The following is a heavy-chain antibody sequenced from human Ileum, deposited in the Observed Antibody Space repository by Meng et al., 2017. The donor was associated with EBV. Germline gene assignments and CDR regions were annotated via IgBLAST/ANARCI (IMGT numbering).Heavy chain of an antibody. Sequence: IPLKEFCPHLLKPTPTLTLTCSFPWFSLTSSGVGVGWIRQPPGKALEWLALIYWNDDKRYSPSLKSRLTVTRDTSKNQVVLTLTNVDPVDSATYYCARRPGSPSSRFDYWGQGTLVTVSS. D-gene: IGHD6-6*01. CDR3: ARRPGSPSSRFDY. V-gene: IGHV2-5*01. J-gene: IGHJ4*02. CDR1: WFSLTSSGVG. CDR2: IYWNDDK.